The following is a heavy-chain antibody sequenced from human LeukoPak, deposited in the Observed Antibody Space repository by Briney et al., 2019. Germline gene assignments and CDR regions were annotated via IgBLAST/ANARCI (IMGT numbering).Heavy chain of an antibody. V-gene: IGHV4-59*01. CDR3: ARMGPPLRGVRYYYYMDV. Sequence: SETLSLTCNVSGCSISSYYWSWIRQPPGKGLESRAYIYYSGSTNYNPSLKSRVTISVDTSKNQFSLKLTSVTAADTAVYYCARMGPPLRGVRYYYYMDVWGKGTTVTVSS. CDR2: IYYSGST. D-gene: IGHD3-10*01. J-gene: IGHJ6*03. CDR1: GCSISSYY.